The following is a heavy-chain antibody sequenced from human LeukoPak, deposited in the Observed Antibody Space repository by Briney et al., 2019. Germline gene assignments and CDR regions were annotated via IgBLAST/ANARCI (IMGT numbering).Heavy chain of an antibody. Sequence: ASVKVSCKASGYTFTGYYMHWVRQAPGQGLEWMGWINPNSGGTNYAQKFQGWVTMTRDTSISTAYMELSRLRSDDTAVYYCAREGPLRYFDWLPGGGNWFDPWGQGTLVTVSS. J-gene: IGHJ5*02. D-gene: IGHD3-9*01. CDR2: INPNSGGT. CDR1: GYTFTGYY. CDR3: AREGPLRYFDWLPGGGNWFDP. V-gene: IGHV1-2*04.